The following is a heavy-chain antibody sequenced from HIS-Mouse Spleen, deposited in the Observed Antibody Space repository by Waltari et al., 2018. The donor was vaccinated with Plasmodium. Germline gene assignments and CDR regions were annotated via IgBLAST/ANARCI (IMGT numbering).Heavy chain of an antibody. CDR1: GYSLSVGYY. Sequence: QVQLQESGPGLVKPSETLSLTCTVSGYSLSVGYYWGWIRQPPGKGLEWIGSIYHSGSTYYNPSLKSRVTISVDTSKNQFSLKLSSVTAADTAVYYCARSLGIASSYWYFDLWGRGTLVTVSS. J-gene: IGHJ2*01. D-gene: IGHD2-15*01. CDR2: IYHSGST. V-gene: IGHV4-38-2*02. CDR3: ARSLGIASSYWYFDL.